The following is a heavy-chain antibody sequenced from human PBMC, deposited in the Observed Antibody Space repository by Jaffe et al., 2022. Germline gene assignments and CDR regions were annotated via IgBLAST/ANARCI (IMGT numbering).Heavy chain of an antibody. D-gene: IGHD3-16*01. CDR3: ARDPTYYDYIGFDP. CDR2: IYYSGST. CDR1: GGSVSSGSYY. Sequence: QVQLQESGPGLVKPSETLSLTCTVSGGSVSSGSYYWSWIRQPPGKGLEWIGYIYYSGSTNYNPSLKSRVTISVDTSKNQFSLKLSSVTAADTAVYYCARDPTYYDYIGFDPWGQGTLVTVSS. J-gene: IGHJ5*02. V-gene: IGHV4-61*01.